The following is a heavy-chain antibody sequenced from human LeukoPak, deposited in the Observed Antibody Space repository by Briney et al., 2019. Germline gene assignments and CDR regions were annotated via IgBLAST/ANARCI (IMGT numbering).Heavy chain of an antibody. Sequence: GASVKVSCKASGYTFTGYYVHWVRQAPGQGLEWMGWINPNSGGTNYAQKFQGRVTMTRDTSISTAYMELSRLRSDDTAVYYCARARYCSSTSCYPNWFDPWGQGTLVTVSS. J-gene: IGHJ5*02. D-gene: IGHD2-2*01. CDR2: INPNSGGT. CDR3: ARARYCSSTSCYPNWFDP. V-gene: IGHV1-2*02. CDR1: GYTFTGYY.